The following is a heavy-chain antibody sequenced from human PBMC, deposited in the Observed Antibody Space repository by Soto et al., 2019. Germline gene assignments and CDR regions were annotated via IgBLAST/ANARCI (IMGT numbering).Heavy chain of an antibody. D-gene: IGHD1-26*01. CDR3: ARDKILVGATSDLAL. CDR1: GYRFSNYG. Sequence: ASVKVSCKASGYRFSNYGISWVRQAPGQGLEWMGWITPFNSNTHYAQRFQGRVTLTTDTSTSTAYMELGSLTSDDSAVYYCARDKILVGATSDLALWGQGTQVTVSS. CDR2: ITPFNSNT. J-gene: IGHJ4*02. V-gene: IGHV1-18*04.